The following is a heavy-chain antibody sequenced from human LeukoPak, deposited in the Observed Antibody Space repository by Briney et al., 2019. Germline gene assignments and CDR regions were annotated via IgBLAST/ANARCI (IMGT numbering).Heavy chain of an antibody. J-gene: IGHJ3*02. D-gene: IGHD2-21*02. CDR1: GDSLTSHF. V-gene: IGHV4-59*08. CDR3: ARRMVTVTDALDI. Sequence: SETLSLTCNVSGDSLTSHFWSWIRQTPGKGLEWIGYVFHSGTTNYSPSLKSRVTISLDTSKKQLYLRLASVTAADTAVYYCARRMVTVTDALDIWGRGTTVSVSS. CDR2: VFHSGTT.